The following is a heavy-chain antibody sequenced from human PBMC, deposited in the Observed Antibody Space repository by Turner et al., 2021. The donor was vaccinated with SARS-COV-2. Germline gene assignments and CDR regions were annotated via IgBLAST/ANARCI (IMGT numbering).Heavy chain of an antibody. Sequence: EVQLVESGGGLVQPGGSLRLSCAASGFPFRRYWMSWVRQAPGKGLEWVANINQDGSEKYYVDSVKGRFTISRDNAKNSLYLQMNSLRAEDTAVYYCARDRSTYYDFWSGYWHFDYWGQGTLVTVSS. CDR3: ARDRSTYYDFWSGYWHFDY. CDR1: GFPFRRYW. D-gene: IGHD3-3*01. V-gene: IGHV3-7*01. J-gene: IGHJ4*02. CDR2: INQDGSEK.